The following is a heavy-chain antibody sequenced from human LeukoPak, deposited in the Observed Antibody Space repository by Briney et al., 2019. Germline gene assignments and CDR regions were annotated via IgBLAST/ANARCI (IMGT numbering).Heavy chain of an antibody. CDR1: GFTFSSYD. CDR3: ARVSPNTVTTLQYFDY. CDR2: IGTAGDT. D-gene: IGHD4-17*01. V-gene: IGHV3-13*01. J-gene: IGHJ4*02. Sequence: PGGSLRLSCAASGFTFSSYDIHWVRQATGKGLEWVSAIGTAGDTYYPGSVKGRFTISRENAKNSLYLQMNSLRAEDTAVYYCARVSPNTVTTLQYFDYWGQGTLVTVSS.